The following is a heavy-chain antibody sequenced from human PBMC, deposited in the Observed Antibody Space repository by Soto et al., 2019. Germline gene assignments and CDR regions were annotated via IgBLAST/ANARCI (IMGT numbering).Heavy chain of an antibody. CDR1: GFTFSDYA. D-gene: IGHD2-15*01. CDR2: MSYDGSNK. Sequence: QVLLVESGGGVVQPGRSLRLSCAASGFTFSDYAMHWVRQAPGKGLEWVAGMSYDGSNKYNADSVKGRFTISRDNSKNTLYLQMYSLSAEDTALYYCARDGWTRPRGMDVWGQGTTVTVSS. J-gene: IGHJ6*02. V-gene: IGHV3-30-3*01. CDR3: ARDGWTRPRGMDV.